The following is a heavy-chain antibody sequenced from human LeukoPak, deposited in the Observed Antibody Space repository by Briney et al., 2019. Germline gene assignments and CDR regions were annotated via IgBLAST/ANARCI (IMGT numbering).Heavy chain of an antibody. J-gene: IGHJ4*02. CDR3: ARGRRSSGYYMYYFDY. D-gene: IGHD3-22*01. Sequence: NSSETLSLTCAVYGGSFSGYYWSWIRQPPGKGLEWIGEINHSGSTNYNPSLKSRVTISVDTSKNQFSLKLSSVTAADTAVYYCARGRRSSGYYMYYFDYWGQGTLVTVSS. CDR1: GGSFSGYY. CDR2: INHSGST. V-gene: IGHV4-34*01.